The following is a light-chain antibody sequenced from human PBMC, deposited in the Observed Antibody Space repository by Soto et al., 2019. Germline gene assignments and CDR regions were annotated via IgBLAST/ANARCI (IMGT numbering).Light chain of an antibody. J-gene: IGKJ1*01. CDR2: AAS. V-gene: IGKV1-39*01. CDR3: QQSYSTPLT. Sequence: DIQMTQSPSSLSASVGDRVTITCRASQSISNYLIWYQQKPGKAPKILIYAASNLQSGFPSRFSGSGSGTDFTVTISSLQPEDFATYYCQQSYSTPLTFGQGTKVEI. CDR1: QSISNY.